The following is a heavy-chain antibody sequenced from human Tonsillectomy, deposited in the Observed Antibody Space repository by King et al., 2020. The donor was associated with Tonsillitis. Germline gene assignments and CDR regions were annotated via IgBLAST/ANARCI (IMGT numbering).Heavy chain of an antibody. CDR2: SKPNSGDT. CDR3: ASDVGAITMILVIKPNNWFDP. D-gene: IGHD3-22*01. J-gene: IGHJ5*01. Sequence: QLVQSGAEVKKPGASVKVSCKASGYSFTNYYMHLLRQAPGKGLAWMGWSKPNSGDTTYEQKFRGRVTMARDTSISTAYMELSSLKSDDTAVYYCASDVGAITMILVIKPNNWFDPWGQGTLVTVSS. V-gene: IGHV1-2*02. CDR1: GYSFTNYY.